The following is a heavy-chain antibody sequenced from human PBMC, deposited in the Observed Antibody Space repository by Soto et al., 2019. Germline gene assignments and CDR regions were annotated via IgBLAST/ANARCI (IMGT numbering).Heavy chain of an antibody. D-gene: IGHD3-10*01. CDR1: GYTLTELS. V-gene: IGHV1-24*01. CDR3: ATVGITMVRGVIQWYYGMDV. Sequence: ASVKVSCKVSGYTLTELSMHWVRQAPGKGLEWMGGFDPEDGETIYAQKFQGRVTMTEDTSTDTAYMELSSLRSEDTAVYYCATVGITMVRGVIQWYYGMDVWGQGTTVTVSS. CDR2: FDPEDGET. J-gene: IGHJ6*02.